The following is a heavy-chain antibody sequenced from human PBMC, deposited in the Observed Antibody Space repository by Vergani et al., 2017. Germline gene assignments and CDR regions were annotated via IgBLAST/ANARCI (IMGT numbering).Heavy chain of an antibody. CDR1: GGSFSGYY. J-gene: IGHJ6*02. CDR2: INHSGST. Sequence: QVQLQQWGAGLLKPSETLSLTCAVYGGSFSGYYWSWIRQPPGKGLEWIGEINHSGSTNYNPSLKSRVTISVDTSKNHFSLKLSSVTAADTAVYYCARGQDCSSASCYYYYYYGMDVWGQGTTVTVSS. CDR3: ARGQDCSSASCYYYYYYGMDV. D-gene: IGHD2-2*01. V-gene: IGHV4-34*01.